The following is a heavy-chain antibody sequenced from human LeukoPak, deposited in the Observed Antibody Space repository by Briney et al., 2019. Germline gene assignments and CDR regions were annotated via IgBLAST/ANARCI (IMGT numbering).Heavy chain of an antibody. CDR2: ISGSGGST. Sequence: GGSLRLSCAASGFTFSTYAMSWVRQAPGKGLEWVSSISGSGGSTYYSDSVKGRFTISRDNSKNTLYVQMNSLRAEDTAVYYCAKDRWGSGGSGGGDYWGQGTLVTVSS. CDR1: GFTFSTYA. CDR3: AKDRWGSGGSGGGDY. J-gene: IGHJ4*02. V-gene: IGHV3-23*01. D-gene: IGHD2-15*01.